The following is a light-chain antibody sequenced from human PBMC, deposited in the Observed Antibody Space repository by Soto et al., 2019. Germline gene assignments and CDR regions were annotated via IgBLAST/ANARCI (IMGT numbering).Light chain of an antibody. J-gene: IGKJ3*01. V-gene: IGKV3-11*01. CDR2: DAS. CDR1: QSIGSY. Sequence: EIVLTQSPATLSLSLGERATLSCRASQSIGSYLAWYQHKLGQPPRLLIYDASNRATGIPARFSGSGSGTDFTLTISSLEPEDFAVYYCQQRSTWPPFSFGPGTKVDIK. CDR3: QQRSTWPPFS.